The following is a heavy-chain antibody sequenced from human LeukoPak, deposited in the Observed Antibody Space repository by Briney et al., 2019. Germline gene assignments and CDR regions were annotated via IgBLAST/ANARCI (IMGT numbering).Heavy chain of an antibody. D-gene: IGHD3-10*01. Sequence: GGSLRLSCAASGFTLSSYAMSWVRQAPGKGLEWVSSISASGGSTNYADSVKGRFTISRDNSKNTVYLQMNSLRAEDTAVYYCAKVMKGSEGLTMVRGVIIKTAGLYYMDVWGKGTTVTVSS. J-gene: IGHJ6*03. CDR1: GFTLSSYA. V-gene: IGHV3-23*01. CDR2: ISASGGST. CDR3: AKVMKGSEGLTMVRGVIIKTAGLYYMDV.